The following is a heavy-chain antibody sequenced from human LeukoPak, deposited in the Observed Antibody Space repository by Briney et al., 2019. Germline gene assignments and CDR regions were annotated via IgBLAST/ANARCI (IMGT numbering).Heavy chain of an antibody. J-gene: IGHJ4*02. D-gene: IGHD6-19*01. Sequence: GGSLRLSCAASGFTFGSYAMSWVRQAPGKGLEWVSAISGSGGSTYYADSVKGRFTISRDNSKNTLYLRMNSLRAEDTAVYYCAKTGEWLVTMASPYFDYWGQGTLVTVSS. CDR2: ISGSGGST. CDR3: AKTGEWLVTMASPYFDY. CDR1: GFTFGSYA. V-gene: IGHV3-23*01.